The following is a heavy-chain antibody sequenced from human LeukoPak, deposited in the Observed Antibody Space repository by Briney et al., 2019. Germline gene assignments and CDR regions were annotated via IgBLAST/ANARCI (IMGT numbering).Heavy chain of an antibody. V-gene: IGHV3-11*04. Sequence: GGSLRLSCAASGFTFSDCEMSWFRQAPGKGLEWTSYISDRGTTIKYAESMEGRFTISRDNAKNSLYLQMNSLRAEDTAVYYCATRSGWYLRSFDYWGQGTLVTVSS. J-gene: IGHJ4*02. CDR2: ISDRGTTI. CDR1: GFTFSDCE. D-gene: IGHD6-19*01. CDR3: ATRSGWYLRSFDY.